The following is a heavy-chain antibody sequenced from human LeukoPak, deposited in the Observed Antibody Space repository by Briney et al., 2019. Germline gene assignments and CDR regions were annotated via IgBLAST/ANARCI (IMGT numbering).Heavy chain of an antibody. CDR3: AKDLVRGGFVVTTPNYYDGMDV. D-gene: IGHD3-10*01. CDR2: ISYDGSNK. J-gene: IGHJ6*02. Sequence: GGSLRLSCAASGFTFSNAWMNWVRQAPGKGLEWVAVISYDGSNKYYADSVKGRFTISRDNSKNTLYLQMNSPRAEDTAVYYCAKDLVRGGFVVTTPNYYDGMDVWGQGTTVTVSS. V-gene: IGHV3-30*18. CDR1: GFTFSNAW.